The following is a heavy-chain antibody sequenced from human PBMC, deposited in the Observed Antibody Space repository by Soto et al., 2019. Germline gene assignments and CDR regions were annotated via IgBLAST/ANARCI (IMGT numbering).Heavy chain of an antibody. CDR3: ARDRGAGSFTGFDY. V-gene: IGHV4-4*02. Sequence: QVQLQESGPGLLKPSGTLSLTCAVSGGSISSSNWWTWVRQPPGKGLEWIGEIYHSGSTNYNPSLESRVTMSVDMSKNQFSLKLTSVTAADTAVYYCARDRGAGSFTGFDYWGQGTLVTVSS. CDR1: GGSISSSNW. CDR2: IYHSGST. D-gene: IGHD3-10*01. J-gene: IGHJ4*02.